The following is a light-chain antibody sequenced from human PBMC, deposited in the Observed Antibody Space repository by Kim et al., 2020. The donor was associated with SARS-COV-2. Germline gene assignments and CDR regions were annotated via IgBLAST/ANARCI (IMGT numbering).Light chain of an antibody. V-gene: IGLV2-11*01. CDR1: SNDVGGYNY. Sequence: QSALTQPRSVSGSPGQSVNISCTGTSNDVGGYNYVSWYQQHTGKAPKLMIYDVSNRPSGVPDRFSGSKSGNTASLTISGLQPEDEADYYCCSYAGSYTVFGGGTQLTVL. CDR3: CSYAGSYTV. CDR2: DVS. J-gene: IGLJ2*01.